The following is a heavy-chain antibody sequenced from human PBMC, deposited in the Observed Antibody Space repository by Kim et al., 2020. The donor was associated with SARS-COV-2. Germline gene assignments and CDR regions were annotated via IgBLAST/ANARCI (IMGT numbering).Heavy chain of an antibody. CDR2: IIPILGIA. Sequence: SVKVSCKASGGTFSSYAISWVRQAPGQGLEWMGRIIPILGIANYAQKFQGRVTITADKSTSTAYMELSSLRSEDTAVYYCARDEVDKFKETSGAFDIWGQGTMVTVSS. J-gene: IGHJ3*02. CDR1: GGTFSSYA. D-gene: IGHD2-15*01. V-gene: IGHV1-69*04. CDR3: ARDEVDKFKETSGAFDI.